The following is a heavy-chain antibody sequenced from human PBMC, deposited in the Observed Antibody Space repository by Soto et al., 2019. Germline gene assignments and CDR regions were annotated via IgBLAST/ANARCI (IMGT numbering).Heavy chain of an antibody. D-gene: IGHD3-16*01. CDR2: ISGSGGRS. CDR1: GFTFSNYA. Sequence: EVQLLDSGGGLVQPGGSLRLSCAASGFTFSNYAMTWVRQGPGKGLEWVSGISGSGGRSYYAESVKGRFTISRDNSKSTLYSQMNSLRAEDTAVYYCAKAYFVWSSEQPYYFDYWGQGTLVTVSS. J-gene: IGHJ4*02. V-gene: IGHV3-23*01. CDR3: AKAYFVWSSEQPYYFDY.